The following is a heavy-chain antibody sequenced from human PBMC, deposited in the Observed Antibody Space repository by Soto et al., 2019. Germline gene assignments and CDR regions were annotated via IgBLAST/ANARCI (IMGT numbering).Heavy chain of an antibody. CDR1: GASVSSYY. CDR3: ARSPETRDWLDP. D-gene: IGHD1-7*01. J-gene: IGHJ5*02. CDR2: IYYIGAY. Sequence: SETLSLTCSVSGASVSSYYWSWVRQPPGKGLEWIGYIYYIGAYNYNPSLKSRVTISVDTSKNQFSLKLTSVTAADTAVYYCARSPETRDWLDPWGQGTLVTVSS. V-gene: IGHV4-59*02.